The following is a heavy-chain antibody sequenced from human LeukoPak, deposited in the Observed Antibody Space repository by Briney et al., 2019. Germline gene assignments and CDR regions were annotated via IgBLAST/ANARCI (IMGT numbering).Heavy chain of an antibody. V-gene: IGHV3-9*01. CDR3: AKDLFTYYYGSGSYLHGMDV. J-gene: IGHJ6*02. D-gene: IGHD3-10*01. CDR2: ISWNSGSI. Sequence: GGSLRLSCAASGFTFDDYAMHWVRQAPGKGLEWVSGISWNSGSIGYADSVKGRSTISRDNAKNSLYLQMNSLRAEDTALYYCAKDLFTYYYGSGSYLHGMDVWGQGTTVTVSS. CDR1: GFTFDDYA.